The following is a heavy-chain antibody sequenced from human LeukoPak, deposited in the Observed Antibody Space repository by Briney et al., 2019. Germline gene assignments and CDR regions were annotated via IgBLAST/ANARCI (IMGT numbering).Heavy chain of an antibody. CDR3: ATDSPGQDY. V-gene: IGHV3-64*01. CDR1: GFTFSTYA. Sequence: PGVSLRLSCAASGFTFSTYALHWVRQAPGKGLEYVSSISSGGGRTHYANSLKGRYTISRDNSKNTLYLQMGSLRAEDMAMYYWATDSPGQDYWGQGTLVTVSS. CDR2: ISSGGGRT. J-gene: IGHJ4*02.